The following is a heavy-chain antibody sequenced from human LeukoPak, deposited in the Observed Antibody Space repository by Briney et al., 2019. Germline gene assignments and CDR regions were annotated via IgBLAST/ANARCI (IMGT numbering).Heavy chain of an antibody. CDR1: GGTFSSYA. CDR3: ARLIGNNYEVWDAFDI. D-gene: IGHD4-11*01. J-gene: IGHJ3*02. CDR2: IIPIFGIA. V-gene: IGHV1-69*04. Sequence: ASVKVSCKASGGTFSSYAISWVRQAPGQGLEWMGRIIPIFGIANYAQKFQGRVTITADKSTSTAYMELSSLRSEDTAVYYCARLIGNNYEVWDAFDIWGQGTMVTVSS.